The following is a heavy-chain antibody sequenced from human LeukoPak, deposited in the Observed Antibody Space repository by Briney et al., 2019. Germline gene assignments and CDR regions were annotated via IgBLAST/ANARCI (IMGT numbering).Heavy chain of an antibody. J-gene: IGHJ4*02. V-gene: IGHV4-39*02. CDR1: GGSISSSSYY. Sequence: SETLSLTCTVSGGSISSSSYYWGWIRQPPGKGLEWIGSIYYSGSTYYNPSLKSRVTISVDTSKNQFSLKLSSVTAADTAVYYCAKDPHTYDFWSGYYGSDYWGQGTLVTVSS. CDR2: IYYSGST. CDR3: AKDPHTYDFWSGYYGSDY. D-gene: IGHD3-3*01.